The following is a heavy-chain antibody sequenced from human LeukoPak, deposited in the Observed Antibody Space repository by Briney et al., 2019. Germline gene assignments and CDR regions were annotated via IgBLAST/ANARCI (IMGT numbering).Heavy chain of an antibody. J-gene: IGHJ5*02. D-gene: IGHD6-19*01. CDR3: ARNQLSGIAVAGWFDP. V-gene: IGHV4-59*08. CDR1: GFTFSSYA. CDR2: IYYSGST. Sequence: GSLRLSCAASGFTFSSYAMTWIRQPPGKGLEWIGYIYYSGSTNYNPSLMSRVTISVDTSKSQFSLKLNSVTAADTAVYYCARNQLSGIAVAGWFDPWGQGTLVTVSS.